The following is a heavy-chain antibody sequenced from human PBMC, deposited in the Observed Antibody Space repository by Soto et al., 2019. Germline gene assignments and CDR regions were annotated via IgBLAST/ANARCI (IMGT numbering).Heavy chain of an antibody. V-gene: IGHV3-7*05. CDR1: GFTFSNYW. J-gene: IGHJ5*02. D-gene: IGHD5-18*01. Sequence: GGSLRLSCAVSGFTFSNYWMSWVRQAPGKGLEWVANIKQDGSGKYYVDSVKGRFTISRDNAKNSLYLQMNSLRVEDSAVYYCARYVDTAMVRWFDPWGQGTLVTVSS. CDR2: IKQDGSGK. CDR3: ARYVDTAMVRWFDP.